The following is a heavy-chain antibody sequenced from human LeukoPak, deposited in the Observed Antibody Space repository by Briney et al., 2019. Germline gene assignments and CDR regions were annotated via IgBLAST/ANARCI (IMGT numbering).Heavy chain of an antibody. CDR3: ARDRTPRYYDFWSGYSPFDY. CDR2: ISSSSSTI. Sequence: GGSLRLSCAASGFTFSSYSMNWVRQAPGKGLEWVSYISSSSSTIYYADSVKGRFTISRDNAKNSLYLQMNGLRAEDTAVYYCARDRTPRYYDFWSGYSPFDYWGQGTLVTVSS. D-gene: IGHD3-3*01. J-gene: IGHJ4*02. V-gene: IGHV3-48*01. CDR1: GFTFSSYS.